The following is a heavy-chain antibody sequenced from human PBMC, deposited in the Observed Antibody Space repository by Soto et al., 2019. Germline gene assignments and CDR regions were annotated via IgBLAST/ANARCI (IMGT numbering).Heavy chain of an antibody. CDR3: AKGRGIAVAGTVWYFDL. Sequence: EVQLLESGGGLVQPGGSLRLSCAASGFTFSSYAMSWVRQAPGKGLEWVSAISGSGGSTYYADSVKGRFTISRDNSKNTLYLQMNSLRAEDTAVYYCAKGRGIAVAGTVWYFDLWGRGTLVTVSS. V-gene: IGHV3-23*01. J-gene: IGHJ2*01. CDR2: ISGSGGST. D-gene: IGHD6-19*01. CDR1: GFTFSSYA.